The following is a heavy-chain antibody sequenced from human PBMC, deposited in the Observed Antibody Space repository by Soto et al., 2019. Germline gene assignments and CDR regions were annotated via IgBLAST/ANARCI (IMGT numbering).Heavy chain of an antibody. J-gene: IGHJ4*02. V-gene: IGHV4-59*01. Sequence: SETLSLTCTVSGGSISSYYWSWIRQPPGKGLEWIGYIYYSGSTNYNPSLKSRVTISVDTSKNQFSLKLSSVTAADTAVYYCARGGDYPPFDYWGQGTLVTVSS. CDR2: IYYSGST. CDR3: ARGGDYPPFDY. D-gene: IGHD4-17*01. CDR1: GGSISSYY.